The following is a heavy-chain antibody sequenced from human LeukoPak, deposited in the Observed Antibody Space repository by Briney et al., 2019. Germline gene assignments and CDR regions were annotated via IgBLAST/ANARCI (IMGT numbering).Heavy chain of an antibody. Sequence: GAPVKVSCKASGYTFTGYYMHWVRQAPGQGLEWMGWINPNSGGTNYAQKFQGRVTMTRDTSISTAYMELSRLRSDDTAAYYCARDDSRGVVPAAPNWFDPWGQGTLVTVSS. CDR2: INPNSGGT. CDR1: GYTFTGYY. CDR3: ARDDSRGVVPAAPNWFDP. V-gene: IGHV1-2*02. J-gene: IGHJ5*02. D-gene: IGHD2-2*01.